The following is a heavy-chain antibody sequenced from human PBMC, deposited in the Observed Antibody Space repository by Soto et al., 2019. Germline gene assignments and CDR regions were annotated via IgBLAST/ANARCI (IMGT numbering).Heavy chain of an antibody. J-gene: IGHJ6*02. V-gene: IGHV4-59*08. CDR1: GGSISNYY. CDR2: VHDSWGS. CDR3: ARQGFGALQGLVDV. Sequence: QVPLQESGPGLVKPSETLSLSCTVSGGSISNYYWSWFRQAPGKGLEWIGYVHDSWGSNYNPSLKSRVAISLHSSRSQFPLRMTSVTATDTAVYYSARQGFGALQGLVDVWGQGTTVTVSS. D-gene: IGHD3-10*01.